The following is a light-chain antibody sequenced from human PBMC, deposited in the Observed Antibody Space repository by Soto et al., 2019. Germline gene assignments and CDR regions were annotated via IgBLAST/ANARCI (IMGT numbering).Light chain of an antibody. Sequence: EIVLTQSPATLSLSPGDGATLSCRASQSVSNYLAWYQQKPGQAPRLLIYDASNRATGIPARFSGSGSGTEFSLTINSLQSEDFGVYFCQQYDQWWTFGQGTKVDIK. CDR1: QSVSNY. CDR3: QQYDQWWT. J-gene: IGKJ1*01. V-gene: IGKV3-15*01. CDR2: DAS.